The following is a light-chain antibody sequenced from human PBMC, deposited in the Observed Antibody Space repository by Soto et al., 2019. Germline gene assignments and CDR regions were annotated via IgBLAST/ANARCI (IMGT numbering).Light chain of an antibody. CDR2: GAS. CDR3: QQYNNWPLT. V-gene: IGKV3-15*01. Sequence: EIVMTQSPATLSVSPGERATLSCRASQSVGSNLAWYQQKPGQAPRLLIYGASTRATGIPAGFSGSGSGTEFTLTIGSLQSEDFVVYYCQQYNNWPLTFGGGTKVEIK. CDR1: QSVGSN. J-gene: IGKJ4*01.